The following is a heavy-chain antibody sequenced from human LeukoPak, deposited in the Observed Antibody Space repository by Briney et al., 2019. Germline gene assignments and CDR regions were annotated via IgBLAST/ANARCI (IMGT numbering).Heavy chain of an antibody. CDR2: IRYDGSNK. CDR3: AKDPRYRPGDRFDP. CDR1: GFTFSSYG. Sequence: GGSLRLSCAASGFTFSSYGMHWVRQAPGKGLEWVAFIRYDGSNKYYADSVKGRFAISRDNSKNTLYLQMYSLRAEDTAVYYCAKDPRYRPGDRFDPWGQGTLVTVSS. V-gene: IGHV3-30*02. D-gene: IGHD3-16*01. J-gene: IGHJ5*02.